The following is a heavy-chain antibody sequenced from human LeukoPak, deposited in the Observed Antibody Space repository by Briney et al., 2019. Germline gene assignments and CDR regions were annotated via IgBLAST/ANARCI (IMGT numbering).Heavy chain of an antibody. Sequence: GGSLRLSCAASGFTFSSYGMSWVRQAPGKGLEWVSAISGSGGSTYYTDSVKGRFTISRDNSKNTLYLQMNSLRAEDTAVYYCAKARKNYYDSSGYVIDYFDYWGQGTLVTVSS. CDR3: AKARKNYYDSSGYVIDYFDY. CDR2: ISGSGGST. CDR1: GFTFSSYG. J-gene: IGHJ4*02. V-gene: IGHV3-23*01. D-gene: IGHD3-22*01.